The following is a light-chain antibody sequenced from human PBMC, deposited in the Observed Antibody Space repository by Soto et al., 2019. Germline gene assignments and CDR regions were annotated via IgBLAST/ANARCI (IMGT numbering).Light chain of an antibody. V-gene: IGLV2-8*01. Sequence: QSVLTQPPSASGSPGQAVTISCTGTSSDIGGYDFVSWYQVRPGEAPQLIIYNVNGRPSGVPRRFSGSKSGNTASLSISGLQAEDEADYYCCSYVGSSTPDVFGTGTKVTVL. CDR3: CSYVGSSTPDV. CDR1: SSDIGGYDF. J-gene: IGLJ1*01. CDR2: NVN.